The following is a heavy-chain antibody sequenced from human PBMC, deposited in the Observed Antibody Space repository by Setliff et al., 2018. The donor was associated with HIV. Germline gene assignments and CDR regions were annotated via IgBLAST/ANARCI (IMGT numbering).Heavy chain of an antibody. Sequence: PGGSLRLSCAASGFAFSSSEMNWVRQAPGKGLEWVSYISSSGSSIYCGDSGKGRFTISRDNAKNSLYLQMNSLRAEDTAVYYCAKNDILTGYYKGVDYWGQGTLVTVSS. D-gene: IGHD3-9*01. J-gene: IGHJ4*02. V-gene: IGHV3-48*03. CDR3: AKNDILTGYYKGVDY. CDR1: GFAFSSSE. CDR2: ISSSGSSI.